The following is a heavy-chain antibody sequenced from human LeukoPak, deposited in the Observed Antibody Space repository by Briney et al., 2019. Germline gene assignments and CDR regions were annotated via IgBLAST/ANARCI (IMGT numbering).Heavy chain of an antibody. D-gene: IGHD1-7*01. Sequence: AGGSLRLSCAASGFSVDDYYMSWIRQAPGKGLEWVSDIGSSDNRIAYGDSVRGRFTISRDIAKNSLYLQVNMLRVEDTAVYYCARELVAGTFDYWGRETLVTVSS. J-gene: IGHJ4*02. CDR3: ARELVAGTFDY. CDR2: IGSSDNRI. CDR1: GFSVDDYY. V-gene: IGHV3-11*01.